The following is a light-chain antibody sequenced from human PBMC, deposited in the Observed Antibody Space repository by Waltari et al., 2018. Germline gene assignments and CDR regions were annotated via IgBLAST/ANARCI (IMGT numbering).Light chain of an antibody. CDR1: QGISNS. CDR3: QQYHSYPLS. V-gene: IGKV1-16*02. CDR2: GAS. Sequence: DIQMTQSPSSLSASVGDRVTITCRAGQGISNSLAWVQQKPGKAPKSRIYGASSLQSGVPSKFSGSGSGTDFTLTISSLQPEDFATYYCQQYHSYPLSFGGGTKVEIK. J-gene: IGKJ4*01.